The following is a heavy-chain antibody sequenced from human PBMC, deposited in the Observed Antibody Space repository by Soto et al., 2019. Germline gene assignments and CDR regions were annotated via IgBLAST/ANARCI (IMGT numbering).Heavy chain of an antibody. J-gene: IGHJ3*02. CDR1: GFTFSIYA. V-gene: IGHV3-23*01. Sequence: GGSLRLSCAASGFTFSIYAMSWFRQAPGKGLEWVSAISGSGGSTYYADSVKGRFTISRDNSKNTLYLQMDSLRAEDTAVYYCAKSPGYCSGGSCYSVWWYAFDIWGQGTMVTVSS. CDR3: AKSPGYCSGGSCYSVWWYAFDI. D-gene: IGHD2-15*01. CDR2: ISGSGGST.